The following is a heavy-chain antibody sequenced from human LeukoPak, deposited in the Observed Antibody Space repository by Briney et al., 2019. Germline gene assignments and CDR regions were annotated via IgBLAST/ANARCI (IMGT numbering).Heavy chain of an antibody. D-gene: IGHD2-15*01. CDR1: GYTFISYD. J-gene: IGHJ4*02. V-gene: IGHV1-8*01. CDR3: ARVSRVVVAAPVGY. Sequence: ASVKVSCKASGYTFISYDINWVRQATGQGLEWMGWMNPNSGNTGYAQKFQGRVTMTRNTSISTAYMELSSLRSEDTAVYYCARVSRVVVAAPVGYWGQGTLVTVSS. CDR2: MNPNSGNT.